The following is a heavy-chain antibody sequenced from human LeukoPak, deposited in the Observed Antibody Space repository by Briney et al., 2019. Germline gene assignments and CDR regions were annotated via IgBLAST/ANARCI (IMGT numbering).Heavy chain of an antibody. CDR2: IYYSGST. D-gene: IGHD2-21*02. V-gene: IGHV4-31*03. J-gene: IGHJ3*02. Sequence: SQTLSLTCTVSGGSISSGGYYWSWIRQHPGKGLEWIGYIYYSGSTYYNPSLKSRVTMSVDTSKNQFSLKLSPVTAADTAVYYCARGTYCGGDCYSANGFDIWGQGTMVTVSS. CDR3: ARGTYCGGDCYSANGFDI. CDR1: GGSISSGGYY.